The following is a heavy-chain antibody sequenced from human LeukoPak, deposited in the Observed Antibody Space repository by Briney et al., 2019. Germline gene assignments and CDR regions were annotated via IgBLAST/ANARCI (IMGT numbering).Heavy chain of an antibody. J-gene: IGHJ4*02. CDR1: GYTFTGYY. Sequence: ASVKVSCKASGYTFTGYYMHWVRQAPGQGLEWMGWINPNSGGTNYAQKFQGRVTMTGDTSISTAYMELSRLRSDDTAVYYCARDRRVYYDSSGYSWWSFDCWGQGTLVTVSS. CDR3: ARDRRVYYDSSGYSWWSFDC. D-gene: IGHD3-22*01. V-gene: IGHV1-2*02. CDR2: INPNSGGT.